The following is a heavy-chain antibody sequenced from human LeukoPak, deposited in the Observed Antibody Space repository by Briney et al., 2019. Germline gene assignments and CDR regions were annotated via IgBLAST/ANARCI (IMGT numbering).Heavy chain of an antibody. CDR1: GYSFSSYW. V-gene: IGHV5-51*01. CDR3: AIPKNANQSDY. CDR2: IFPGDFNT. J-gene: IGHJ4*02. Sequence: AESLKISCRGSGYSFSSYWICCVRQMPGRSLAWLGGIFPGDFNTRYSPSFQGRVTISVDKSINTAYLQWSGLKASDTAMYYCAIPKNANQSDYWGQGTLVIVSS. D-gene: IGHD2-2*01.